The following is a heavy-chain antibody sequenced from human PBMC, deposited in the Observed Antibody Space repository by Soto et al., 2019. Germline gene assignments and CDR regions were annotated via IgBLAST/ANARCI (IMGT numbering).Heavy chain of an antibody. D-gene: IGHD5-18*01. V-gene: IGHV1-8*01. Sequence: QVQLVQSGAEVKKPGASVKVSCKASGYTFTSYVINWVRQATGQGLEWMGWMNPNSGDTGYAQKFQGXXAXTXXTSISTAYMELSSLRSEDTAVYYCARYIYGQGFDSWGQGTLVTVSS. J-gene: IGHJ4*02. CDR1: GYTFTSYV. CDR3: ARYIYGQGFDS. CDR2: MNPNSGDT.